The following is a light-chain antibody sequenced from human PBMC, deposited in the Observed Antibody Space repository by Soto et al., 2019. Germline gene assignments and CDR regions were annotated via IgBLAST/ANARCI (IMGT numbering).Light chain of an antibody. Sequence: DIKMTQSPSTLSGSVGDRVTITCRASQTISSWLAWYQQKPGKAPKLLIYKASTLKSGVPSRFSGSGSGTEFTLTISSLQPDDFATYYCQHYNSYSEAFCQGAKV. CDR2: KAS. CDR1: QTISSW. CDR3: QHYNSYSEA. J-gene: IGKJ1*01. V-gene: IGKV1-5*03.